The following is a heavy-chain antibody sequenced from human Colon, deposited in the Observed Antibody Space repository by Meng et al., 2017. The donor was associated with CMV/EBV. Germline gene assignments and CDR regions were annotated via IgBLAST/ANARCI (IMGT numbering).Heavy chain of an antibody. CDR2: INARGSTT. J-gene: IGHJ6*02. CDR1: GLTFSNFA. V-gene: IGHV3-23*01. CDR3: ARKPNYLGMDV. Sequence: GGSLRLSCAASGLTFSNFAINWVRQAPGKGLEWVSSINARGSTTYYADSVKGRFTISRDDSKNTLYLQMNSLRAEDTAVYYCARKPNYLGMDVWGHGTTVTVSS.